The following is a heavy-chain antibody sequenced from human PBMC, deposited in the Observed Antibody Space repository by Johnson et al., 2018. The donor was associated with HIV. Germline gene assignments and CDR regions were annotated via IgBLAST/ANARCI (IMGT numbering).Heavy chain of an antibody. CDR2: IFSVGST. J-gene: IGHJ3*01. V-gene: IGHV3-66*01. CDR1: GFTVSSNY. Sequence: VQLVESGGGLVQPGGSLRLSCAASGFTVSSNYMSWVRQAPGKGLEWVSVIFSVGSTYYADSVNGRFTISRDNSKNTLYLQMNSLRAEDTAVYYCAGVDRGAFDLWGHGTLVTVSS. CDR3: AGVDRGAFDL. D-gene: IGHD3-22*01.